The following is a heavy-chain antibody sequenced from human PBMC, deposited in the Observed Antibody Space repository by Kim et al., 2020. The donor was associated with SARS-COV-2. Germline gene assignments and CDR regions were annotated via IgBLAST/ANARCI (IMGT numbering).Heavy chain of an antibody. CDR2: SSYT. J-gene: IGHJ4*02. V-gene: IGHV3-11*05. Sequence: SSYTNYADSVKGRFTMSRDNAKNSLYLQMNSLRAEDTAVYYCARGGSLDYWGQGTLVTVSS. D-gene: IGHD1-26*01. CDR3: ARGGSLDY.